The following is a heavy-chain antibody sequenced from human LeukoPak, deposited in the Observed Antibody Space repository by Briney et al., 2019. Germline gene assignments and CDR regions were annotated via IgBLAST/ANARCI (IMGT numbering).Heavy chain of an antibody. CDR2: ISAYNGNT. J-gene: IGHJ4*02. Sequence: GASVKVSCKASGYTFTSYAMNWVRQAPGQGLEWMGWISAYNGNTNYAQKLQGRVTMTTDTSTSTAYMELRSLRSDDTAVYYCARDISSYWVYWGQGTLVTVSS. V-gene: IGHV1-18*01. D-gene: IGHD1-26*01. CDR3: ARDISSYWVY. CDR1: GYTFTSYA.